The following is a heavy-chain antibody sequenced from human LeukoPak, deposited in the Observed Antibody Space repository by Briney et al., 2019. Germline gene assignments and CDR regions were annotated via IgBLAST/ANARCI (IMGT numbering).Heavy chain of an antibody. V-gene: IGHV4-59*08. J-gene: IGHJ4*02. D-gene: IGHD6-19*01. CDR1: GGSISSYY. Sequence: PSETLSLTCTVSGGSISSYYWSWIRQPPGKGLEWIEYIYYSGSTNYNPSLKSRVTISVDTSKNQFSLKLSSVTAADTAVYYCARQARLGSGWYYPYDYWGQGTLVTVSS. CDR3: ARQARLGSGWYYPYDY. CDR2: IYYSGST.